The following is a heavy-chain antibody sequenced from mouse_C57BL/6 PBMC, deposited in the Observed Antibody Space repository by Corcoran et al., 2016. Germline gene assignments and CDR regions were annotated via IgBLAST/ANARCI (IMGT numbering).Heavy chain of an antibody. CDR3: ARDDYGVYYAMDY. Sequence: QVQLQQSGAELVKPGASVKISCNASGYAFSSYWMNWVKQRPGKGLEWIGQIYPGDGDTNYNGKFKGKATLTADKSSSTAYMQLSSLTSEDSAVYFCARDDYGVYYAMDYWGQGTSVTVSS. J-gene: IGHJ4*01. CDR2: IYPGDGDT. V-gene: IGHV1-80*01. D-gene: IGHD2-4*01. CDR1: GYAFSSYW.